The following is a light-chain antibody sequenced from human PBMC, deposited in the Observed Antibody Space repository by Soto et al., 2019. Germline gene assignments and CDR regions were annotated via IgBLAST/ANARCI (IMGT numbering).Light chain of an antibody. CDR1: SSNIGNNY. Sequence: QSALTQPPSVSAAPGQKVTISCSGSSSNIGNNYVSWYQQFPGTAPKLLIYDSNSRPSGIPDRFSGSKSGTSATLGITGLQTGDEAEYYCGTWDNSLRSWVFGGGTKLTVL. V-gene: IGLV1-51*01. J-gene: IGLJ3*02. CDR2: DSN. CDR3: GTWDNSLRSWV.